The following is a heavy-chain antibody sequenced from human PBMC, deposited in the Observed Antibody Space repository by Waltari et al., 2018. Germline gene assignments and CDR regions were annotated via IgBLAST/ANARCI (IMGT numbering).Heavy chain of an antibody. CDR2: IWYDGSNK. CDR1: GLPFSSYG. J-gene: IGHJ3*01. Sequence: QVQLVESGGGVVPPGRSLRLSCAASGLPFSSYGMHWVRQAPGKGLAWVAVIWYDGSNKYYADSVKGRFTISRDNSKNTLYLQMNSLRAEDTAVYYCAKGMYYYERWGQGTMVTVSS. D-gene: IGHD3-22*01. CDR3: AKGMYYYER. V-gene: IGHV3-33*06.